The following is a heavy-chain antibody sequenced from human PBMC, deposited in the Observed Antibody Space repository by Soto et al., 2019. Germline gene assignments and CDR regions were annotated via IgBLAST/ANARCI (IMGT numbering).Heavy chain of an antibody. Sequence: QVQLVQSGAEVKKPGASVKVSCKASGYTFTGYYMHWVRQAPGQGLEWMGWINPNSGGTNYAQKFQGWVTMTRDTSISTAYMELSRLRSDDTAVYYWARGLAVVVAATGSFDYWGQGTLVTVSS. CDR3: ARGLAVVVAATGSFDY. D-gene: IGHD2-15*01. CDR1: GYTFTGYY. CDR2: INPNSGGT. V-gene: IGHV1-2*04. J-gene: IGHJ4*02.